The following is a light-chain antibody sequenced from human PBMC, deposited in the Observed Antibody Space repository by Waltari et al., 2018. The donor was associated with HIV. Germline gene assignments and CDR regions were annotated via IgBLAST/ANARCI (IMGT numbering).Light chain of an antibody. CDR1: QSISSY. J-gene: IGKJ2*01. V-gene: IGKV1-39*01. Sequence: DIQMTQSPSSLSASVGDRVTITCRASQSISSYLNWYQQKPGKAPKLLIYAASSLKSGVPARCSGMGSGTDVTLTISRLQPEDFAAYYCQQSYSTPHTFGQGTKLEIK. CDR2: AAS. CDR3: QQSYSTPHT.